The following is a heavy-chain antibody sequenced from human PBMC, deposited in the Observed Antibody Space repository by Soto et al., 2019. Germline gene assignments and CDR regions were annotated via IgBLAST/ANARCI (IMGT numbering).Heavy chain of an antibody. J-gene: IGHJ6*02. CDR1: GYTFTSYG. CDR2: ISAYNGNT. V-gene: IGHV1-18*01. CDR3: ARDLRYFDWLLIPLQSDYYYGMDV. D-gene: IGHD3-9*01. Sequence: GASVKVSCKASGYTFTSYGISWVRQAPGQGLEWMGWISAYNGNTNYAQKLQGRVTMTTDTSTSTAYMELRSLRSDDTAVYYCARDLRYFDWLLIPLQSDYYYGMDVWGQGTTVTVSS.